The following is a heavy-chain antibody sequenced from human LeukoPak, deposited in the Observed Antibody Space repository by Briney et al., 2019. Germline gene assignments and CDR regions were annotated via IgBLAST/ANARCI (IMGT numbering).Heavy chain of an antibody. D-gene: IGHD5-24*01. CDR2: ISCSNFYI. CDR1: GVTFSSYC. J-gene: IGHJ4*02. CDR3: GGVLDGYILSPCDY. Sequence: GESLTLSCAVSGVTFSSYCMNWVRQAPGKGLEWLASISCSNFYIYYADSMKGRFTISRDDAQNSLYLQMNSLGAEDTAVYYCGGVLDGYILSPCDYWGQGTLVTVSS. V-gene: IGHV3-21*01.